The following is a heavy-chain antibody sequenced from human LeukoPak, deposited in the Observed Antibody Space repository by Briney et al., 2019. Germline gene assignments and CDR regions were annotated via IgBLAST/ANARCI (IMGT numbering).Heavy chain of an antibody. CDR3: ARHSTAYDFWSGYSTFDY. Sequence: KASETLSLTCTVSGGSISSSSYYWGWIRQPPGKGLEWIGSIYYSGSTYYNPSLKSRVTISVDTSKNQFSLKLSSVTAADTAVYYCARHSTAYDFWSGYSTFDYWGQGTLVTVSS. CDR2: IYYSGST. J-gene: IGHJ4*02. D-gene: IGHD3-3*01. V-gene: IGHV4-39*01. CDR1: GGSISSSSYY.